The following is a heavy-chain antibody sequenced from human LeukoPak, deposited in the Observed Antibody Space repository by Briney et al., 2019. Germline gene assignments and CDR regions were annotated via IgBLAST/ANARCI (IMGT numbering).Heavy chain of an antibody. CDR3: ARDNLYSYCSSTSCQYYFDY. Sequence: SETLSLTCAVYGGSFSGYYWSWIRQPPGKGLEWIGEVNHSGSTNYNPSLKSRVTISVDTSKNQFSLKLSSVTAADTAVYYCARDNLYSYCSSTSCQYYFDYWGQGTLVTVSS. V-gene: IGHV4-34*01. J-gene: IGHJ4*02. D-gene: IGHD2-2*01. CDR2: VNHSGST. CDR1: GGSFSGYY.